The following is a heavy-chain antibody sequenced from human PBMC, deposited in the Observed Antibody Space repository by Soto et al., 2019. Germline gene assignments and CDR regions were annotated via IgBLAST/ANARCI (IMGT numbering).Heavy chain of an antibody. V-gene: IGHV4-34*01. J-gene: IGHJ6*02. Sequence: SETLSLTFAVYGGSFSGYYWSLIRQPPGKGLAWSGYIYHSGSTYYNPSLKSRVTISVDRSKNQFSLKLSSVTAADTAVYYCARCQYWNCYYGMDVWGQGTTVTVSS. D-gene: IGHD1-1*01. CDR1: GGSFSGYY. CDR3: ARCQYWNCYYGMDV. CDR2: IYHSGST.